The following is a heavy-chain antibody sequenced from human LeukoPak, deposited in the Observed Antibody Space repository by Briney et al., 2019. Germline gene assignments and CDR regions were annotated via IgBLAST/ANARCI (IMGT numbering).Heavy chain of an antibody. V-gene: IGHV1-18*01. CDR3: ARGDDYVWGSYPNSFDY. CDR1: GYTFTSYG. D-gene: IGHD3-16*02. CDR2: ISAYNGNT. J-gene: IGHJ4*02. Sequence: ASVKVSCKASGYTFTSYGISWVRQAPGQGLEWTGWISAYNGNTNYAQKLQGRVTMTTDTSTSTAYMELRSLRSDDTAVYYCARGDDYVWGSYPNSFDYWGQGTLVTVSS.